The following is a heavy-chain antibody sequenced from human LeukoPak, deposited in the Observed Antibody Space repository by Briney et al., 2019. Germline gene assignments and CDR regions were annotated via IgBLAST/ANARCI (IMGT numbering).Heavy chain of an antibody. J-gene: IGHJ4*02. CDR2: INPNSGGT. V-gene: IGHV1-2*06. D-gene: IGHD3-22*01. CDR3: ARTYYYDSSGEFDY. CDR1: GDTFTGYY. Sequence: ASVKVSCKASGDTFTGYYMHWVRQAPGQGLEWMGRINPNSGGTNYAQKFQGRVTMTRDTSISTAYMELSRLRSDDTAVYYCARTYYYDSSGEFDYWGQGTLVTVSS.